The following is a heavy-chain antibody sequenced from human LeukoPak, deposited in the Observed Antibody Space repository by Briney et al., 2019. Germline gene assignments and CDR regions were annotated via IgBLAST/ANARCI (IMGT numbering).Heavy chain of an antibody. D-gene: IGHD3-16*02. V-gene: IGHV3-23*01. Sequence: PGGSLRLSCAASGFTFSSYAMSWVRQAPGKGLEWVSGISGSGDSDSTYYADSVKGRFTISRDNSKNTLYLQMNSLRAEDTAVYYCASTGVTFGGVIAIDYWGQGTLVTVSS. CDR3: ASTGVTFGGVIAIDY. J-gene: IGHJ4*02. CDR2: ISGSGDSDST. CDR1: GFTFSSYA.